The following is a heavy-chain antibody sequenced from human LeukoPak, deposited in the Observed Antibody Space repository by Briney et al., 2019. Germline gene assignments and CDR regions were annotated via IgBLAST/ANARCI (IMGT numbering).Heavy chain of an antibody. CDR1: GFTFSSYS. D-gene: IGHD3/OR15-3a*01. CDR3: ARVGGLVINY. V-gene: IGHV3-21*01. CDR2: ISSSSSHI. Sequence: GGSLRLSCAASGFTFSSYSMNWVRQAPGKGLEWVSSISSSSSHIYYADSVKGRFTISRDNAKNSLYLQMNSLRAEDTAVYYCARVGGLVINYWGQGTLVTVSS. J-gene: IGHJ4*02.